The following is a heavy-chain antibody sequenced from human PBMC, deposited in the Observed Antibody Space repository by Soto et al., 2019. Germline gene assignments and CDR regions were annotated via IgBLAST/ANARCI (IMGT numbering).Heavy chain of an antibody. V-gene: IGHV3-33*01. CDR2: IWYDGSNK. D-gene: IGHD2-21*01. J-gene: IGHJ3*02. Sequence: GGSLRLSCAASGFTFSSYGMHWVRQAPGKGLEWVAVIWYDGSNKYYADSVKGRFTISRDNSKNTLYLQMNSLRAEDTAVYYCARDFDLWSAPRNAFDIWGQGTMVTVSS. CDR1: GFTFSSYG. CDR3: ARDFDLWSAPRNAFDI.